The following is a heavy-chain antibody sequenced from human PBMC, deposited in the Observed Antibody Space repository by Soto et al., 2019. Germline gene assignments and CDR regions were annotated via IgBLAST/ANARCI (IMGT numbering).Heavy chain of an antibody. CDR1: GFTVSSNY. Sequence: EVQLVESGGGLVQPGGSLRLSCAASGFTVSSNYMSWVRQAPGKGLEWVSVIYSGGSTYYADGVKGRFTIARHNSENTLYDQMNSLRAEDTAVYYCAREGSGYSFDYWGQGTLVTFSS. D-gene: IGHD3-9*01. J-gene: IGHJ4*02. CDR2: IYSGGST. V-gene: IGHV3-53*04. CDR3: AREGSGYSFDY.